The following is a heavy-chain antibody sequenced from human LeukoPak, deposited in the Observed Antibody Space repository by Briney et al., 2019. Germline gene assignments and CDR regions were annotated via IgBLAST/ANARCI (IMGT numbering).Heavy chain of an antibody. Sequence: SETLSLTCIVSGDSISTYFWSWIRQPPGQGLEWIEYISYSGSTNYKPSLKSRVTISVDTSKNQFSLKLSSVIAADTAVYYCARTQMGYFFDYWGQGTLVTVSS. CDR1: GDSISTYF. CDR3: ARTQMGYFFDY. CDR2: ISYSGST. V-gene: IGHV4-59*01. J-gene: IGHJ4*02. D-gene: IGHD5-24*01.